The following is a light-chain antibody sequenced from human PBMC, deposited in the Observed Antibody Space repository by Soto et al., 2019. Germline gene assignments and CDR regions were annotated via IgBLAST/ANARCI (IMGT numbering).Light chain of an antibody. CDR2: KSS. J-gene: IGKJ1*01. CDR1: QDVDKW. CDR3: QQYSSYWT. Sequence: IVMSQSASSLSASVGDTVTITCRASQDVDKWLAWYQQKPGKAPKLLIYKSSTLIGGVPSRFSAVGSGTEYSLTISGLQPEDVATYYCQQYSSYWTFGQGTMVEIK. V-gene: IGKV1-5*03.